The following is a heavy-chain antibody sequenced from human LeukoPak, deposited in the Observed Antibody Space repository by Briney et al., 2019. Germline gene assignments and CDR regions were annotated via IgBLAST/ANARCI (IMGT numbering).Heavy chain of an antibody. J-gene: IGHJ6*02. CDR3: AKVATMVRGVMDYGVDV. D-gene: IGHD3-10*01. Sequence: GGSLRLSCAASGFTFSSYGMHWVRQAPGKGLEWVAVISYDGSNKYYADSVKGRFTISRDNSKNTLYLQMNSLRAKDTAVYYCAKVATMVRGVMDYGVDVWGQGTTVTVSS. V-gene: IGHV3-30*18. CDR2: ISYDGSNK. CDR1: GFTFSSYG.